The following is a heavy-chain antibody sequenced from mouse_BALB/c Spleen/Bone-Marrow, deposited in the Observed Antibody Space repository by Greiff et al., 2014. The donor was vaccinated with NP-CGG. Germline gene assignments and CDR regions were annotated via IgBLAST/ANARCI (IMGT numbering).Heavy chain of an antibody. Sequence: VQLVESAAELARPGASVKMSCKTSGYTFTYYTMHWVKQRPGQGLEWIEYINPSSGYTDYNQKFKDKTTLTTDKSSSTAYLQLSSLTSEDSAVYYCVRENYDYDGDAMDYWGQGTSVTVSS. CDR2: INPSSGYT. J-gene: IGHJ4*01. D-gene: IGHD2-4*01. V-gene: IGHV1-4*02. CDR1: GYTFTYYT. CDR3: VRENYDYDGDAMDY.